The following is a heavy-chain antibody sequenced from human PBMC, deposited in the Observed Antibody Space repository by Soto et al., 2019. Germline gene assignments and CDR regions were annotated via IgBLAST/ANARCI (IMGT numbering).Heavy chain of an antibody. CDR3: AKDIVADGGYDSSGYFDY. CDR1: GFTFDDYT. J-gene: IGHJ4*02. CDR2: ISWDGGST. D-gene: IGHD3-22*01. Sequence: GGSLRLSCAASGFTFDDYTMHWVRQAPGKGLEWVSLISWDGGSTYYADSVKGRFTISRDNSKNSLYLQMNSLRTVDTALYYCAKDIVADGGYDSSGYFDYWGQGTLVTVSS. V-gene: IGHV3-43*01.